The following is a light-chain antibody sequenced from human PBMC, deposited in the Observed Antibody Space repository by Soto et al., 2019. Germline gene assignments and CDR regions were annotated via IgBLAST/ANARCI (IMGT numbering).Light chain of an antibody. J-gene: IGKJ1*01. V-gene: IGKV3-15*01. CDR1: QSVSSN. Sequence: EIVMTQSPATLSVSPGERATLSCRASQSVSSNLAWYQQKPGQAPRLLIYGASTRATGIPARFSGSGSGTEFTLTISSLQPDDFATYYCQHCNTLWTFGQGTKVDIK. CDR2: GAS. CDR3: QHCNTLWT.